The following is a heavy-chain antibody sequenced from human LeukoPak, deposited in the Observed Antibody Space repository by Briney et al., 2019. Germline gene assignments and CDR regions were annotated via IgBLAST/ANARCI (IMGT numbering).Heavy chain of an antibody. CDR3: ARVDILTGFDY. J-gene: IGHJ4*02. CDR2: IYDSGST. D-gene: IGHD3-9*01. Sequence: SETLSLTCAVSGYSISSGYYWGGSRQPPGEGLGWIGSIYDSGSTYYNPSLKTRVPISVDTSKNQFSLKLSSVTAADTAVYYCARVDILTGFDYWGQGTLVTVSS. CDR1: GYSISSGYY. V-gene: IGHV4-38-2*01.